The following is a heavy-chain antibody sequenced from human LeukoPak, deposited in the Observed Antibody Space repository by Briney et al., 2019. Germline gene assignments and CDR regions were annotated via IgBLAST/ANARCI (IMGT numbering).Heavy chain of an antibody. V-gene: IGHV4-31*03. CDR2: IYYSGST. J-gene: IGHJ4*02. D-gene: IGHD1-26*01. Sequence: ASETLSLTCTVSGGSISSGGYYWSWIRQHPGKGLEWIGYIYYSGSTYYNPSLKSRVTISVDTSENQFSLKLSSVTAADAAVYYCARGPGGSYYGDYWGQGTLVTVSS. CDR1: GGSISSGGYY. CDR3: ARGPGGSYYGDY.